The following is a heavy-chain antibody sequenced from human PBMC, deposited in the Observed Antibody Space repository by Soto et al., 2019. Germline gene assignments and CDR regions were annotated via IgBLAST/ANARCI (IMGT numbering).Heavy chain of an antibody. J-gene: IGHJ6*02. CDR1: GGSISSGGYC. V-gene: IGHV4-31*03. D-gene: IGHD3-10*01. Sequence: PSETLSLTCTVSGGSISSGGYCWSWIRQHPGKGLEWIGYIYYSGSTYYNPSLKSRVTISVDTSKNQFSLKLSSVTAADTAVYYCARELRFGEDYYGMDVWGQGTTVTVSS. CDR3: ARELRFGEDYYGMDV. CDR2: IYYSGST.